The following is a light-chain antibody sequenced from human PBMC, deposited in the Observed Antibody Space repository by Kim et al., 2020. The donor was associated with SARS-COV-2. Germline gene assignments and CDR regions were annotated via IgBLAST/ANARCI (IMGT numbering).Light chain of an antibody. Sequence: EIVLTQSPATLSLSPGERATLSCRASQSVRTYLAWYQQKPGQAPRLLIYDASNRATGIPARFSGSGSGTDFTLTISSLEPEDFAVYYCQQHSNWPTFGQGTRLEIK. J-gene: IGKJ5*01. CDR1: QSVRTY. V-gene: IGKV3-11*01. CDR3: QQHSNWPT. CDR2: DAS.